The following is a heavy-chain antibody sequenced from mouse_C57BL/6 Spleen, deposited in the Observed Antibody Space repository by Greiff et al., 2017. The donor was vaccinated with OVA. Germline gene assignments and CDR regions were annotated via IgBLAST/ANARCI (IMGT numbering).Heavy chain of an antibody. V-gene: IGHV1-80*01. CDR1: GYAFSSYW. J-gene: IGHJ2*01. CDR3: ARGCSSLDY. Sequence: QVHVKQSGAELVKPGASVKISCKASGYAFSSYWMNWVKQRPGKGLEWIGQIYPGDGDTNYNGKFKGKATLTADKSSSTAYIQLSSLTSEDSAVYFCARGCSSLDYWGQGTTLTVSA. CDR2: IYPGDGDT. D-gene: IGHD1-1*01.